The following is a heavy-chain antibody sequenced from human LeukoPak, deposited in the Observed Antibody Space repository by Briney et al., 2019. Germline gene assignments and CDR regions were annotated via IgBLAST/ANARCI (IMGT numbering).Heavy chain of an antibody. CDR3: ARAPSPYYYDSSAYYSDY. V-gene: IGHV1-8*03. CDR1: GYTFTSFD. J-gene: IGHJ4*02. CDR2: MNPYTGKT. D-gene: IGHD3-22*01. Sequence: ASVKVSCKTSGYTFTSFDINWVRQAAGQGLEWLGWMNPYTGKTGYAQKFQGRVTFIGDTSTRTAYMEVSSLTPEDTAVYYCARAPSPYYYDSSAYYSDYWGQGTLVTVSS.